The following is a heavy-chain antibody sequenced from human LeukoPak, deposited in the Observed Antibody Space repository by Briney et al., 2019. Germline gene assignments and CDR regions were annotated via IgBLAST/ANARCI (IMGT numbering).Heavy chain of an antibody. D-gene: IGHD7-27*01. CDR3: ARTGDLGLAFDY. Sequence: ASVKVSCKASGYTFTCYYMHWVRQAPGQGLEWAGRINPNSGGTNYAQKFQGRVTMTRDTSISTAYMELSRLRSDDTAVYYCARTGDLGLAFDYWGQGTLVTVSS. J-gene: IGHJ4*02. V-gene: IGHV1-2*06. CDR1: GYTFTCYY. CDR2: INPNSGGT.